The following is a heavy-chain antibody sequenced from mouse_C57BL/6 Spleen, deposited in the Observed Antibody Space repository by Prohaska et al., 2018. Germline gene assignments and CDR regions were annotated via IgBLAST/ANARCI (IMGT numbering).Heavy chain of an antibody. V-gene: IGHV6-3*01. CDR3: TGKGYYSNYGDAMDY. J-gene: IGHJ4*01. Sequence: EVKLEESGGGLVQPGGSMKLSCVASGFTFSNYWMNWVRQSPEKGLEWVDQIRLKSDNYATNYAESVKGRLTISRDDYKSSVYLQMNNLRAEDTGIYYCTGKGYYSNYGDAMDYWGQGTSVTVSS. D-gene: IGHD2-5*01. CDR2: IRLKSDNYAT. CDR1: GFTFSNYW.